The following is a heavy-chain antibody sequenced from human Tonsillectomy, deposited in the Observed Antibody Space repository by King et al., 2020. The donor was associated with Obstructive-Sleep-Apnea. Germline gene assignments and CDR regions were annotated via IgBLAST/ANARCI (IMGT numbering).Heavy chain of an antibody. CDR2: INPSGGST. J-gene: IGHJ6*02. D-gene: IGHD5-18*01. V-gene: IGHV1-46*01. Sequence: VQLVESWAEVKKPGASVKVSCKASGYTFTSYYMHWVRQAPGQGLEWMGIINPSGGSTSYAQKFQGRVTMTRDTSTSTVYMELSSLRSEDTAVYYCARDAVLTAMVTNYYGMDVWGQGTTVTVSS. CDR1: GYTFTSYY. CDR3: ARDAVLTAMVTNYYGMDV.